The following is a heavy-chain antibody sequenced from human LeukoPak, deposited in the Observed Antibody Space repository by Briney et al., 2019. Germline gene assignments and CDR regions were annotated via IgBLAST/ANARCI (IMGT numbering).Heavy chain of an antibody. CDR3: AKASQYCSSTSCYLYFDY. CDR1: GFTFSSYA. J-gene: IGHJ4*02. V-gene: IGHV3-23*01. CDR2: ISGSGGCT. D-gene: IGHD2-2*01. Sequence: GGSLRLSCAASGFTFSSYAMSWVRQAPGKGLEWVSAISGSGGCTYYADSVKGRFTISRDNSKNTLYLQMNSLRAEDTAVYYCAKASQYCSSTSCYLYFDYWGQGTLVTVSS.